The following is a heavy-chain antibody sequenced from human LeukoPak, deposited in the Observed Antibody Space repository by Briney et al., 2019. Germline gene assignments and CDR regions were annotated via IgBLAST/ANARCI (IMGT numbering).Heavy chain of an antibody. V-gene: IGHV4-34*01. CDR1: GGSFSGYY. D-gene: IGHD5-18*01. CDR3: ARGVGYSYGYQTSAGMDV. J-gene: IGHJ6*02. Sequence: SETLSLTCAVYGGSFSGYYWSWIRQPPGKGLEWIGEINRSGSTNYNPSLKSRVTISVDTSKNQFSLKLSSVTAADTAVYYCARGVGYSYGYQTSAGMDVWGQGTTVTVSS. CDR2: INRSGST.